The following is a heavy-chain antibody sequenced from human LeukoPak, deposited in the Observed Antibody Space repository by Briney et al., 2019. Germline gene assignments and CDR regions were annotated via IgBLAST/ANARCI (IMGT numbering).Heavy chain of an antibody. CDR1: GFTFSSYW. D-gene: IGHD5-18*01. Sequence: GGSLRLSCAASGFTFSSYWMHWVRQAPGKGLEWVSSISSSSSYIYYADSVKGRFTISRDNAKNSLYLQMNSLRAEDTAVYYCARDEMDTAMPHYFDYWGQGTLVTVSS. J-gene: IGHJ4*02. V-gene: IGHV3-21*01. CDR2: ISSSSSYI. CDR3: ARDEMDTAMPHYFDY.